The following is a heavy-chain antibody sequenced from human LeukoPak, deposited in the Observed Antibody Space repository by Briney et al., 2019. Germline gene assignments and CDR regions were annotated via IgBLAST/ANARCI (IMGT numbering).Heavy chain of an antibody. J-gene: IGHJ4*02. D-gene: IGHD3-10*01. CDR3: ASGTSRGLYFYD. CDR1: GASISSYF. V-gene: IGHV4-59*01. CDR2: MYYSGST. Sequence: SETLSLTCSVSGASISSYFWSWVRQSPGKGLEWIGYMYYSGSTDYNPSLKSRVTMSVDTTKNQFSLKLSSVTAADTAVYYCASGTSRGLYFYDWGEGSLVTVS.